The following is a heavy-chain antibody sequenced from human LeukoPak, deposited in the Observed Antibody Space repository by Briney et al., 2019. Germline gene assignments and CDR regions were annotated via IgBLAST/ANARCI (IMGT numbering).Heavy chain of an antibody. CDR1: GFTFSSYS. D-gene: IGHD3-9*01. V-gene: IGHV3-21*01. CDR2: ISSSSSYI. Sequence: PGGSLRLSCAASGFTFSSYSMNWVRQAPGKGLEWVSSISSSSSYIYYADSVKGRFTISRDNAKNSLYLQMNSLRAEDTAVYYCARDWYYDIVTGYHDFWGQGTLVTVSS. CDR3: ARDWYYDIVTGYHDF. J-gene: IGHJ4*02.